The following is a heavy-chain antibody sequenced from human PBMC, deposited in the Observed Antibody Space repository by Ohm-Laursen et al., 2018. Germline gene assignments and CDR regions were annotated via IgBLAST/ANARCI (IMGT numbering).Heavy chain of an antibody. CDR3: ARHPPRGGPSDAFDI. J-gene: IGHJ3*02. CDR1: GGSISSHY. D-gene: IGHD3-16*01. V-gene: IGHV4-59*08. CDR2: IYYSGST. Sequence: SDTLSLTCTVSGGSISSHYWSWIRQPPGKGLEWIGYIYYSGSTNYNPSLKSRVTISVDTSTNQFSLKLSSVTAADTAVYYCARHPPRGGPSDAFDIWGQGTMVTVSS.